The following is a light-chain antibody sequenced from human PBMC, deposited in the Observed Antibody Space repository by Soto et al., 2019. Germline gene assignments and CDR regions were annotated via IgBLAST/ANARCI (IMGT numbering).Light chain of an antibody. J-gene: IGKJ4*01. CDR2: GAS. CDR1: QSVSSSY. V-gene: IGKV3-20*01. CDR3: QQYGSSSS. Sequence: EIVLTQSPGTLSLSPGERATLSCRASQSVSSSYLAWYQQKPGQAPRLLTYGASTRATGIPDRFSGTGSGTDFTLTITRLEPEDFAVYYGQQYGSSSSFDGGTKMEIK.